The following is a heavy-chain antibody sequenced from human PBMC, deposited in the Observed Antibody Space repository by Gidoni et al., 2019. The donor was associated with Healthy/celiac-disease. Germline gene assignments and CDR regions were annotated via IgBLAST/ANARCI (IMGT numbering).Heavy chain of an antibody. Sequence: EVQLVQSGAEVKKPGESLKIYCKGSGYRFTSYWIGWVRQMPGKGLEWMGISYPGDSDTRYSPSFQGQVTISADKSFSTAYLQWSSLKASDTAMYYCARPGSSGWYADYYFDYWSQGTLVTVSS. D-gene: IGHD6-19*01. V-gene: IGHV5-51*01. CDR1: GYRFTSYW. CDR3: ARPGSSGWYADYYFDY. J-gene: IGHJ4*02. CDR2: SYPGDSDT.